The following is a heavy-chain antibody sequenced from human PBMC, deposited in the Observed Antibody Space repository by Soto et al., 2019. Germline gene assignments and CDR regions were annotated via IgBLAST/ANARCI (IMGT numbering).Heavy chain of an antibody. CDR1: GFTVSSNY. CDR2: IYSGGKI. CDR3: ARDFYGGYTYGPGDY. V-gene: IGHV3-53*01. Sequence: GGSLRLSCAASGFTVSSNYMSWVSQAPGKGLEWVSVIYSGGKIYYVDSVKGRFTISRDNAKRSLYLQMKSLRAEDTAVYYCARDFYGGYTYGPGDYWGQGALVTVSS. J-gene: IGHJ4*02. D-gene: IGHD5-18*01.